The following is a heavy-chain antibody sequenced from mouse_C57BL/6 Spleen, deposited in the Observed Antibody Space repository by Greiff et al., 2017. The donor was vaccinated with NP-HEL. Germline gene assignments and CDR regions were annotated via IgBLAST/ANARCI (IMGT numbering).Heavy chain of an antibody. Sequence: QVQLKQSGAELARPGASVKLSCKASGYTFTSYGISWVKQRTGQGLEWIGEIYPRSGNTYYNEKFKGKATLTADKSSSTAYMELRSLTSEDSAVYFCAWDGYDYAMDYWGQGTSVTVSS. CDR1: GYTFTSYG. V-gene: IGHV1-81*01. J-gene: IGHJ4*01. CDR2: IYPRSGNT. CDR3: AWDGYDYAMDY. D-gene: IGHD2-2*01.